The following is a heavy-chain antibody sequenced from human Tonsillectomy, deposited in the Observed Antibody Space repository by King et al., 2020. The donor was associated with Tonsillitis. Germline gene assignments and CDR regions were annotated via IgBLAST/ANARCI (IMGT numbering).Heavy chain of an antibody. J-gene: IGHJ4*02. CDR3: ARSGGYEWWSFDY. V-gene: IGHV3-30*01. CDR2: ISYEGSNK. D-gene: IGHD5-12*01. Sequence: VQLVESGGGVVQPGRSLRLSCAASGFTFSSYAMHWVRQAPGKGLEWGAVISYEGSNKYYADSVKGRFTISRDNSKNTLYLQMNSLGAEDTAVYFCARSGGYEWWSFDYWGQGTLVTVSS. CDR1: GFTFSSYA.